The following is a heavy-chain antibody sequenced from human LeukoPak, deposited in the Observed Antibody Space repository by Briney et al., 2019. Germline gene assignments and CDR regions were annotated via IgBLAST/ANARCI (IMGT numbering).Heavy chain of an antibody. Sequence: GGSLRLSCAASGFTFNDYYMSWIRQAPGKGLEWISYIGSSGDSINYADSVKGRFTISRDSAKNSLSLLMNSLRAEDTAVYYCARGRTSGSSWPFDYWGQGTPVTVSS. CDR3: ARGRTSGSSWPFDY. CDR2: IGSSGDSI. CDR1: GFTFNDYY. V-gene: IGHV3-11*04. J-gene: IGHJ4*02. D-gene: IGHD6-13*01.